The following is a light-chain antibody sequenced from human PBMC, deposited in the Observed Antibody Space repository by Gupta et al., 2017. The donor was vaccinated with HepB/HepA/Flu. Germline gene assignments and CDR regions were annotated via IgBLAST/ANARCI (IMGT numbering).Light chain of an antibody. CDR1: QSVSSN. CDR3: QQYNNWPPVT. J-gene: IGKJ5*01. CDR2: GAS. Sequence: EIVMTQSPATLSVSPGERATLSCRASQSVSSNLAWYQQKPGQAPRLLIYGASTRATGIPARFSGSGYGTEFTLTISSRQSEDFAVYYCQQYNNWPPVTFGQGTRLEIK. V-gene: IGKV3-15*01.